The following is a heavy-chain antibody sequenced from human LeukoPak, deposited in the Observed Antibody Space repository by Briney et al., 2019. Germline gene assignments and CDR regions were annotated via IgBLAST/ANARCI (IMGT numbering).Heavy chain of an antibody. J-gene: IGHJ3*02. CDR3: ARGLRSWSAFDI. CDR1: GGSFSVYY. Sequence: SETLSLTCAVYGGSFSVYYWSWIRQPPGKGLEWIGEINHSGSTNYNPSLKSRVTISVDTSKNQFSLKLSSVTAADTAVYYCARGLRSWSAFDIWGQGTMVTVSS. V-gene: IGHV4-34*01. CDR2: INHSGST.